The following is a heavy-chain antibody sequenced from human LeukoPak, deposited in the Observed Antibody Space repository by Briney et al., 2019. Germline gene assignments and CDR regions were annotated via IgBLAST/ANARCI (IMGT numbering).Heavy chain of an antibody. CDR1: GYTFPSYF. D-gene: IGHD6-6*01. J-gene: IGHJ4*02. CDR3: ARTAARRFDY. V-gene: IGHV1-46*01. Sequence: ASVKVSCKASGYTFPSYFMHWVRQAPGQGLEWMGIINPTGGSSTYAQKFQGRVTMTRDTSTSTVYMELSSLRSDDTAVYYCARTAARRFDYWGQGTLVTVSS. CDR2: INPTGGSS.